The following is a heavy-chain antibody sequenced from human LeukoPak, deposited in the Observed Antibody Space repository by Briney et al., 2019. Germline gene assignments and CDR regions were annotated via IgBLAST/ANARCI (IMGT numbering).Heavy chain of an antibody. J-gene: IGHJ4*02. V-gene: IGHV1-3*01. Sequence: ASVKVSCKASGYTFTDFAIHWERQAPGQRPEWMGFINGGNGKTKYSQNLQGRVTITRDTSASTVHMELTGLRSEDTAVYYCARDWGFQRVYFWGQGTQVTVSS. CDR1: GYTFTDFA. CDR2: INGGNGKT. D-gene: IGHD6-13*01. CDR3: ARDWGFQRVYF.